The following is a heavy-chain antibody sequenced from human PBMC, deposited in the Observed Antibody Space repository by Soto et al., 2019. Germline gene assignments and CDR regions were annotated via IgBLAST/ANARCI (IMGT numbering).Heavy chain of an antibody. J-gene: IGHJ5*02. CDR3: ARWDTAMGTARSFDP. Sequence: QVQLVQSGAEVKKPGASVKVSCKASGYTFTSYYMHWVRQAPGQGLEWMGIINPSGGSTSYAQKFQGRVTMTRDTSTSTVYMELSSLRSEDTAVYYCARWDTAMGTARSFDPWGQGTLVTVSS. V-gene: IGHV1-46*01. D-gene: IGHD5-18*01. CDR1: GYTFTSYY. CDR2: INPSGGST.